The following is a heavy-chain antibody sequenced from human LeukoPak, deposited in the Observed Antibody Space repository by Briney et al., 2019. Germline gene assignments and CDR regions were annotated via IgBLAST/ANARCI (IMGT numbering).Heavy chain of an antibody. D-gene: IGHD3-10*01. V-gene: IGHV3-30*04. CDR3: ARALMWFGGLS. J-gene: IGHJ5*02. CDR1: GFTFSSHY. CDR2: ISPDGRNE. Sequence: GGSLRLSCAASGFTFSSHYIHWVRQAPDKGVEWVAAISPDGRNELYADSVKGRFTISKDSSKNSLYLQMDTLTPDDTAVYYCARALMWFGGLSWGQGTLVTVSS.